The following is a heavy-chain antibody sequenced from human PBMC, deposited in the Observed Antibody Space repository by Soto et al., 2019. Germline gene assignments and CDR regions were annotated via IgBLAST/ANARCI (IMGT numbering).Heavy chain of an antibody. J-gene: IGHJ6*02. V-gene: IGHV2-70*01. CDR2: IDWDDDK. Sequence: SGPTLVNPTQTLTLTCTFSGFSLSTSGMWVSWIRQPPGKALEWLALIDWDDDKYYSTSLKTRLTISKDTSKNQVVLKMTNMDPVDTATYYCARMQWLDPDHYYGMDVWGQGTTVTVSS. CDR1: GFSLSTSGMW. D-gene: IGHD6-19*01. CDR3: ARMQWLDPDHYYGMDV.